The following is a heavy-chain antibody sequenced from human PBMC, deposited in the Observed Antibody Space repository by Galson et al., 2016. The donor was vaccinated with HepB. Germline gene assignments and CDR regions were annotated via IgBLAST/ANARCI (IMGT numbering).Heavy chain of an antibody. CDR2: IYYSGST. CDR1: GGSISSGGYY. Sequence: TLSLTCTVSGGSISSGGYYWSWIRQHPGKGLEWIGYIYYSGSTYYNPSLKSRVTISVDTSKNQFSLKLNSVTAADTAVYYCARAPNYYCYYYMDVWGKGTTVTVSS. V-gene: IGHV4-31*03. J-gene: IGHJ6*03. CDR3: ARAPNYYCYYYMDV.